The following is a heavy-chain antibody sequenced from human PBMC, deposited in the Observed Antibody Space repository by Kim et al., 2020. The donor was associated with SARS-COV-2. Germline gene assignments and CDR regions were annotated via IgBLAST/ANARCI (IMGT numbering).Heavy chain of an antibody. D-gene: IGHD3-10*01. V-gene: IGHV3-23*01. Sequence: GGSLRLSCAASGFTFSSYAMSWVRQAPGKGLEWVSAISGSGGSTYYADSVKGRFTISRDNSKNTLYLQMNSLRAEDTAVYYCAGEGPRVEPMVRGGRFDYWGQGTLVTVSS. CDR1: GFTFSSYA. CDR2: ISGSGGST. J-gene: IGHJ4*02. CDR3: AGEGPRVEPMVRGGRFDY.